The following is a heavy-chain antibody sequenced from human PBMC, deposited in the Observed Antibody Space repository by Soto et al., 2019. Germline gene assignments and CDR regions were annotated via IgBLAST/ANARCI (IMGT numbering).Heavy chain of an antibody. CDR1: AYTFSDYY. Sequence: ASVKVSCQASAYTFSDYYIHLVRQAPGQGLEWMGWSKANSVGTKDPLKIQGGVTMNRDTSITTAYMELSRLRSGDTAVYYCATEPATAKPEGVDFWGQGTLVTVSS. CDR2: SKANSVGT. D-gene: IGHD1-1*01. J-gene: IGHJ4*02. CDR3: ATEPATAKPEGVDF. V-gene: IGHV1-2*02.